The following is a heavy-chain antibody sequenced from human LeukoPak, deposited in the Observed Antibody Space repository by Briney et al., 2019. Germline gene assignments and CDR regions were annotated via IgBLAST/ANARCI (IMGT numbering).Heavy chain of an antibody. CDR3: AKDYRIFTMIALFAY. Sequence: GGSLRLSCAASGFTFSSYGMHWVRQAPGKGLEWVAVISYDGSNKYYADSVKGRFTISRDNSKNTLYLQMNSLRAEDTAVYYCAKDYRIFTMIALFAYWGEGTLVSVPS. CDR1: GFTFSSYG. D-gene: IGHD3-22*01. CDR2: ISYDGSNK. J-gene: IGHJ4*02. V-gene: IGHV3-30*18.